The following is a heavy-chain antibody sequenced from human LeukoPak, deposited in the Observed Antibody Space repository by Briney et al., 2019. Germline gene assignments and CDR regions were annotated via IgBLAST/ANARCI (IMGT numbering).Heavy chain of an antibody. CDR2: ISGSGGST. CDR1: RFTFSAYA. Sequence: GGSLRLSCAASRFTFSAYAMSWVRQAPGKGLEWVSSISGSGGSTYYADSVKGRFTISRDNSKNTLYLQMNNLRAEDTAVYYYARTPPPGSYYFYWFDPWGQGTLVTVSS. CDR3: ARTPPPGSYYFYWFDP. V-gene: IGHV3-23*01. J-gene: IGHJ5*02. D-gene: IGHD1-26*01.